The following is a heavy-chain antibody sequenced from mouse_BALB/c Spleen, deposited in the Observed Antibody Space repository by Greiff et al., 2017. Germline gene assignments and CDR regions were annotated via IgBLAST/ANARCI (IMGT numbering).Heavy chain of an antibody. CDR3: ARGRTTAKGIDY. J-gene: IGHJ2*01. CDR2: ISNGGGST. D-gene: IGHD1-2*01. CDR1: GFTFSSYT. Sequence: EVQGVESGGGLVQPGGSLKLSCAASGFTFSSYTMSWVRQTPEKRLEWVAYISNGGGSTYYPDSVKGRFTISRDNARNILYLQMSSLRSEDTAMYYCARGRTTAKGIDYWGQGTTLTVSS. V-gene: IGHV5-12-2*01.